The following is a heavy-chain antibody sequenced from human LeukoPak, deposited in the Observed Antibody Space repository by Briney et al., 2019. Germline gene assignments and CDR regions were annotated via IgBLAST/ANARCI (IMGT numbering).Heavy chain of an antibody. Sequence: PGGSLRLSCAASGFTLSSYNMNWVRQAPGKGLEWVSYISSSSSPIFYADSVKGRLTISRDNAKNSLYLQINSLRAEDTALYYCARADKDGYGFFGFDYWGQGTLVTVSS. D-gene: IGHD5-18*01. J-gene: IGHJ4*02. CDR3: ARADKDGYGFFGFDY. V-gene: IGHV3-48*04. CDR1: GFTLSSYN. CDR2: ISSSSSPI.